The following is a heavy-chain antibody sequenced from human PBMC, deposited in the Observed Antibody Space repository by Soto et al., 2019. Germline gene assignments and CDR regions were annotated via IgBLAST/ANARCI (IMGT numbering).Heavy chain of an antibody. CDR3: ANFLGGIVGATVFDY. V-gene: IGHV3-30*18. Sequence: GGSLRLSCAASGFTFSSYGMHWVRQAPGKGLEWVAVISYDGSNKYYADSVKGRFTISRDNSKNTLYLQMNSLRAEDTAVYYCANFLGGIVGATVFDYWGQGTLVTVSS. CDR1: GFTFSSYG. CDR2: ISYDGSNK. J-gene: IGHJ4*02. D-gene: IGHD1-26*01.